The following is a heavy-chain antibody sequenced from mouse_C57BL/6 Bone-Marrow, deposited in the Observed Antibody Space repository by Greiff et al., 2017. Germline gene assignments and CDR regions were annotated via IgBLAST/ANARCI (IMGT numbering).Heavy chain of an antibody. CDR2: ISNLAYSI. Sequence: EVKVVESGGGLVQPGGSLKLSCAASGFTFSDYGMAWVRQAPRKGPEWVAFISNLAYSIYYADTVTGRFTISRENAKNTLYLEMSRLRSEDMAMYDCAIRDGSGSWYARDDWGQGTSVTVSS. V-gene: IGHV5-15*01. D-gene: IGHD1-1*01. CDR1: GFTFSDYG. J-gene: IGHJ4*01. CDR3: AIRDGSGSWYARDD.